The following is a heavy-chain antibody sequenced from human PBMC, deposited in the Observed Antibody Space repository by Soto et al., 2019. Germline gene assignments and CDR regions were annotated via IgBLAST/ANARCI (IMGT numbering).Heavy chain of an antibody. J-gene: IGHJ6*02. CDR2: INNAGTT. CDR3: VRENYYYGMDV. CDR1: GFDASVNF. Sequence: EVQLVESGGTLVQPGGSLKLSCAASGFDASVNFMTWVRQAPGKGLEWVSAINNAGTTFYADSVKGRFTISRDDSKNTLFLQMNSLRVEDTSMYYCVRENYYYGMDVWGQGTAVTVSS. V-gene: IGHV3-66*01.